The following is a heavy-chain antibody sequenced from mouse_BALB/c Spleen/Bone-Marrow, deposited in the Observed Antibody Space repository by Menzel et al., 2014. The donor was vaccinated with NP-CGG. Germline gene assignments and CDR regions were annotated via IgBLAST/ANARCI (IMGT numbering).Heavy chain of an antibody. J-gene: IGHJ2*01. CDR3: ARLGRDY. CDR2: IYPYNGGT. CDR1: GYTFTDYN. D-gene: IGHD4-1*01. V-gene: IGHV1S29*02. Sequence: EVQLQQSGPELVKPGASVKMSCKASGYTFTDYNMHWVKQSHGKSLEWIEYIYPYNGGTGYNQKFKSKAALTVDNSSSTAYMELRSLTSEDSAVYYCARLGRDYWGQGTTLTVSS.